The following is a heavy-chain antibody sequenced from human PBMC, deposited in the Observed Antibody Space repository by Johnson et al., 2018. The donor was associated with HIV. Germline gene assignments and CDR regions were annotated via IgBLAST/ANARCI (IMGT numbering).Heavy chain of an antibody. CDR1: RFTFTSYW. Sequence: VQLVESGGGLVQPGGSLRLSCAASRFTFTSYWMSWVRQAPGKGLEWVANIKQAGSETYFVDSVEGRFTISRDNAKNSLYLQMNSLRAEDTAVYYWAEAEGESRWAFDIWGRGTKVTVSS. J-gene: IGHJ3*02. V-gene: IGHV3-7*01. CDR3: AEAEGESRWAFDI. D-gene: IGHD3-22*01. CDR2: IKQAGSET.